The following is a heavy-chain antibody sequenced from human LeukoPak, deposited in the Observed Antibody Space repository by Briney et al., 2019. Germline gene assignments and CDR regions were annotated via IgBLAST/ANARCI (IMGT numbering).Heavy chain of an antibody. CDR2: INPNSGGT. CDR1: GYTFTGYY. D-gene: IGHD4-17*01. J-gene: IGHJ4*02. CDR3: ARVRGYGEFDY. V-gene: IGHV1-2*02. Sequence: ASVKVSCKASGYTFTGYYMRWVRQAPGKGLEWMGWINPNSGGTNYAQKFQGRVTMTRDTSISTAYMELSRLRSDDTAVYYCARVRGYGEFDYWGQGTLLTVSS.